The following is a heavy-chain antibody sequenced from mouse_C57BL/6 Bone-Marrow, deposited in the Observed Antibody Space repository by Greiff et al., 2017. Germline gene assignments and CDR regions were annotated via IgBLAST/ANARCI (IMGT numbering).Heavy chain of an antibody. J-gene: IGHJ1*03. D-gene: IGHD4-1*01. V-gene: IGHV1-52*01. Sequence: QVQLQQPGAELVRPGSSVKLSCKASGYTFTSYWMHWVKQRPIQGLEWIGNIDPSGGETHYNQKFKDKATLTVDKSSSTAYMQLSSLTSGVSAVDSCAKWDDGGDEYFDYWGTGTTVTVSS. CDR1: GYTFTSYW. CDR3: AKWDDGGDEYFDY. CDR2: IDPSGGET.